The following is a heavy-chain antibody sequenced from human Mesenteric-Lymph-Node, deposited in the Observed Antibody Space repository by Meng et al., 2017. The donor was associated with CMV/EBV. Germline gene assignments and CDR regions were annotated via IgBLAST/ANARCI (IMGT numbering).Heavy chain of an antibody. D-gene: IGHD3-22*01. J-gene: IGHJ4*02. CDR1: EFTFSSYW. CDR3: ARRGGYYDSSGYYSFFDY. V-gene: IGHV3-7*01. CDR2: IKQDGSEK. Sequence: GESLKISCAASEFTFSSYWMSWVRQAPGKGLEWVANIKQDGSEKYYVDSVKGRFTISRDNAKNSLYLQMNSLRAEDTAVYYCARRGGYYDSSGYYSFFDYWGQGTLVTVSS.